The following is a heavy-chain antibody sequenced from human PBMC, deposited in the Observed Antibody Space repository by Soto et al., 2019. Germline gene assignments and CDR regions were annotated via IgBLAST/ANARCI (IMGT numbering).Heavy chain of an antibody. CDR2: IYYSGST. Sequence: QVQLQESGPGLVKPSQTLSLTCTVSGGSISSGGYYWSWIRQHPGKGLEWIGYIYYSGSTYYNPSLKSRVTISVDTSKNQFSLKLSAVTAADTAVYYCARGYYDILTGYQLDDWGQGTLVTVSS. V-gene: IGHV4-31*03. J-gene: IGHJ4*02. CDR3: ARGYYDILTGYQLDD. CDR1: GGSISSGGYY. D-gene: IGHD3-9*01.